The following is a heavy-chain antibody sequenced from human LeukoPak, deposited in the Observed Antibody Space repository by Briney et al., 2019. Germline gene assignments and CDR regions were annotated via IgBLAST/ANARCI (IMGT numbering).Heavy chain of an antibody. J-gene: IGHJ6*02. V-gene: IGHV3-11*01. CDR2: ISSSGSTI. CDR1: GFTFSDYY. Sequence: GGSLRLSCAASGFTFSDYYMSRIRQAPGKGLEWASYISSSGSTIYYADSVKGRFTISRDNAKNSLYLQMNSLRAEDTAVYYCAREGTNVPCTSCYWSYYYYGMDVWGQGTTVTVSS. D-gene: IGHD2-2*01. CDR3: AREGTNVPCTSCYWSYYYYGMDV.